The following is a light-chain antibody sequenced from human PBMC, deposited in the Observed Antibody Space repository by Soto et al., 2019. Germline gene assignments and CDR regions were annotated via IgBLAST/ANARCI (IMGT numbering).Light chain of an antibody. CDR1: SSNIGAGYD. CDR2: GNS. J-gene: IGLJ1*01. Sequence: QSVLTQPPSVSGAPGQRVTISCTGSSSNIGAGYDVHWYQQLPGTAPKLLIYGNSNRPSGVPDRFSGSKSGTSASLAITGLQAEDEADYYCQSYDSTLSPSVLGNGTKVTVL. CDR3: QSYDSTLSPSV. V-gene: IGLV1-40*01.